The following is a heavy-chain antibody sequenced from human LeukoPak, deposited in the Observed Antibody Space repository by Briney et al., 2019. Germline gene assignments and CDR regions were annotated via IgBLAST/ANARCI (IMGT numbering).Heavy chain of an antibody. V-gene: IGHV4-59*08. CDR3: ARQYRYSVTAGPFDY. CDR2: IYYSGST. J-gene: IGHJ4*02. CDR1: GGSISSYY. Sequence: PSETLSLTCTVSGGSISSYYWSWIRQPPGKGLEWIGYIYYSGSTNYNPSLKSRVTISVDTSKNQFSLKLSSVTAADTAVYYCARQYRYSVTAGPFDYWGQGTLVTVSS. D-gene: IGHD6-13*01.